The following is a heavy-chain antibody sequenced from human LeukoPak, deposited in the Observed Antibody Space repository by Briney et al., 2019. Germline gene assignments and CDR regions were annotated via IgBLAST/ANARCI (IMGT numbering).Heavy chain of an antibody. J-gene: IGHJ4*02. CDR3: ARHISASRRYGY. CDR2: IFYSGST. CDR1: GGSISGYY. D-gene: IGHD6-13*01. Sequence: PSEILSLTCAVSGGSISGYYWSWLRQPPGKVLEWIGYIFYSGSTNYNPSLKSRVTISVDTSKNQISLKLSSVTAADTAVYYCARHISASRRYGYWGQGTLVTVSS. V-gene: IGHV4-59*08.